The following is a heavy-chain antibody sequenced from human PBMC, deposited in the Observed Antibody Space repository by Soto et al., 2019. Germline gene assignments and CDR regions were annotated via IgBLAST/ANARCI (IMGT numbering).Heavy chain of an antibody. D-gene: IGHD3-22*01. CDR3: ARGTFDSSGNYLAGWFDP. Sequence: QVQLVQSGAEVKKPGASVKVSCKASGYSFTDHYIHWVRQAPGQGLEWMGWIIPNDGGTKYAQKFQDRITMTRDTSITTAYMDLSRLRSDDTAVYYCARGTFDSSGNYLAGWFDPWGQGTLVTVSS. J-gene: IGHJ5*02. CDR2: IIPNDGGT. V-gene: IGHV1-2*02. CDR1: GYSFTDHY.